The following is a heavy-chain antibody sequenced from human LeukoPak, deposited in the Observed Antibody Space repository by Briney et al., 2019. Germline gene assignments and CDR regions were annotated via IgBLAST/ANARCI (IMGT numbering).Heavy chain of an antibody. Sequence: GSSVKVSCKASGYTFTYRYLHWVRQAPGQALEWMGWITPFNGNTNYAQKFQDRVTITRDRSMSTAYMELSSLRSEDTAMYYCARSGVGVGSCGAFDIWGQGTMVTVSS. V-gene: IGHV1-45*02. CDR2: ITPFNGNT. J-gene: IGHJ3*02. D-gene: IGHD1-26*01. CDR1: GYTFTYRY. CDR3: ARSGVGVGSCGAFDI.